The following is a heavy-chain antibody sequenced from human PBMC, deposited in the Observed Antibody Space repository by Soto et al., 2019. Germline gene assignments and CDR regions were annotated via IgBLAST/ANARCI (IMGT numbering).Heavy chain of an antibody. CDR2: IWYDGSNK. J-gene: IGHJ4*02. Sequence: GGSLRLSCAASGFTFSSYGMHWVRQAPGKGLEWVAVIWYDGSNKYYADSVKGRFTISRDNSKNTLYLQMNSLRAEDTAVYYCARAIYDYVWGSVFEPLDYWGQGTLVTVSS. V-gene: IGHV3-33*01. CDR3: ARAIYDYVWGSVFEPLDY. D-gene: IGHD3-16*01. CDR1: GFTFSSYG.